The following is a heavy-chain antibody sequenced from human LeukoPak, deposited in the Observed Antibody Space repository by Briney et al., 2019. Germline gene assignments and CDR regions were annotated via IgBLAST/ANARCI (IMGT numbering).Heavy chain of an antibody. V-gene: IGHV1-2*02. CDR2: INPNSGGT. CDR1: GYTFTGYY. J-gene: IGHJ4*02. Sequence: ASVNVSCKASGYTFTGYYMHWVRQAPGQGLEWMGWINPNSGGTNYAQKFQGRVTMTRDTSISTAYMELSRLRSDDTAVYYCAWRSAYYYDSSGLLFDYWGQGTLVTVSS. CDR3: AWRSAYYYDSSGLLFDY. D-gene: IGHD3-22*01.